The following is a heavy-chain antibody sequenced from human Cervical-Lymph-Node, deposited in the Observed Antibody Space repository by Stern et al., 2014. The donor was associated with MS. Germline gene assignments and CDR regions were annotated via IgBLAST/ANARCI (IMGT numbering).Heavy chain of an antibody. V-gene: IGHV5-51*01. Sequence: VQLVESGAEVKKPGESLKISCKGSGYSFTSYWIRWVRQMPGKGLEWMGIIYPGGSDTRYGPSFQGPCTMSNDKHTTPASMQWGRLKASAAAMYYCSRIAVDYYGMDVWGQGTPVTVSS. J-gene: IGHJ6*02. CDR2: IYPGGSDT. D-gene: IGHD6-19*01. CDR3: SRIAVDYYGMDV. CDR1: GYSFTSYW.